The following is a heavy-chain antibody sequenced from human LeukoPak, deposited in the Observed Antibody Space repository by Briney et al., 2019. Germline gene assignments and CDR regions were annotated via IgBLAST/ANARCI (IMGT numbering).Heavy chain of an antibody. Sequence: SETLSLTCTVSGGSISSGSYYWSWIRQPAGKGLEWIGRIYTSGSTNYNPSLKSRVTISVDTSKNQFSLKLSSVTAADTAVYYCARGTSPFSYFDYWGQGTLVTVSS. CDR3: ARGTSPFSYFDY. CDR2: IYTSGST. CDR1: GGSISSGSYY. V-gene: IGHV4-61*02. J-gene: IGHJ4*02.